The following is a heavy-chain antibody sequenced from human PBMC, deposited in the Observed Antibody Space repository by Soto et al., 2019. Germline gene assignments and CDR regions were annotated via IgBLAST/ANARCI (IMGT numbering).Heavy chain of an antibody. Sequence: PSETLSLTCTVSGGSVSSGSYYWSSIRQPPGKGLEWIGYIYYNGNTNYNPSLKSRVTISVDTSKSQFSLKLSSVTAADTAVYYCASALYCSGGSCSFDPWGQGTLVTVSS. D-gene: IGHD2-15*01. CDR3: ASALYCSGGSCSFDP. V-gene: IGHV4-61*01. CDR1: GGSVSSGSYY. CDR2: IYYNGNT. J-gene: IGHJ5*02.